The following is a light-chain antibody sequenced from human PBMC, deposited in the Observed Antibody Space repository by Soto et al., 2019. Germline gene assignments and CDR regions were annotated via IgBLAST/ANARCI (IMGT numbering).Light chain of an antibody. CDR1: QSVAGGQ. V-gene: IGKV3-20*01. CDR2: GAS. CDR3: QHHSRSQVLT. J-gene: IGKJ4*01. Sequence: IVLTQSPGTLSLSPGERATLSCRASQSVAGGQLVWYQQRPGQAPRLLIHGASTRATGIPDRFTGSGSGTDFTLTISRLEPEDLGVYFCQHHSRSQVLTFGGGTKVEI.